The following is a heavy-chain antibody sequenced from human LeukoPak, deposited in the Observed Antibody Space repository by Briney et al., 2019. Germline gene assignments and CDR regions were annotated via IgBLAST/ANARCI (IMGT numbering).Heavy chain of an antibody. V-gene: IGHV4-59*01. CDR1: GGSISSDH. D-gene: IGHD2/OR15-2a*01. J-gene: IGHJ3*02. Sequence: PSETLSLTCTVSGGSISSDHWNWIRQPPGKGLEWIWCIYYSGSTYYNPSLKSRVTISVDMSKSKFSLRLTSVTAADTAVYYCARKNDFDIWGQGTLVTVSS. CDR3: ARKNDFDI. CDR2: IYYSGST.